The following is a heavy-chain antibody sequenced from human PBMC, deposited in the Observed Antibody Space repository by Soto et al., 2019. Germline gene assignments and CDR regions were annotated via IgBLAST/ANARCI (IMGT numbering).Heavy chain of an antibody. CDR2: IDYSGRA. V-gene: IGHV4-30-4*01. CDR3: ARDRAHLYESRGRIDY. Sequence: QVQLQESGPGLVKPSQTLSLTCTVSGGSISSGDQYWTWIRQPPGKGLEWIGYIDYSGRAFYNPSLKSRLIISLDTSMNQFSLKLTSVTAADTAVYYCARDRAHLYESRGRIDYWVRGILVTVSS. CDR1: GGSISSGDQY. D-gene: IGHD3-22*01. J-gene: IGHJ4*02.